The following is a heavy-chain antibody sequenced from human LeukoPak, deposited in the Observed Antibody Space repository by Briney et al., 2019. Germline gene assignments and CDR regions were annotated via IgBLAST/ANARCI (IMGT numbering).Heavy chain of an antibody. Sequence: GESLKISCKGSGYSFTSYWIGWVRQMPGKGLEWMGIIYPGDSDTRYSPSFQGQVTISADKSISTAYLQWSSLKASDTAVYYCAREGYYYDSSGTYYYYYYMDVWGKGTTVTVSS. V-gene: IGHV5-51*01. CDR3: AREGYYYDSSGTYYYYYYMDV. CDR2: IYPGDSDT. D-gene: IGHD3-22*01. CDR1: GYSFTSYW. J-gene: IGHJ6*03.